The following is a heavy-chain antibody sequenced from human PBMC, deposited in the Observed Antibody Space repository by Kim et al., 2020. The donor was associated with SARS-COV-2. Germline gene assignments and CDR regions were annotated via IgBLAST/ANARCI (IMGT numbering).Heavy chain of an antibody. J-gene: IGHJ4*02. CDR2: IKQNGSEI. D-gene: IGHD6-6*01. CDR1: GFTFSSYW. Sequence: GGSLRLSCAASGFTFSSYWMNWVRQAPGKGLEWVANIKQNGSEIYYVDSVKGRFTISRDNAKNSLFLQMNSLRAEDTAVYYCARELPCLVGRPGYFDYWGQGTLVTVSS. V-gene: IGHV3-7*01. CDR3: ARELPCLVGRPGYFDY.